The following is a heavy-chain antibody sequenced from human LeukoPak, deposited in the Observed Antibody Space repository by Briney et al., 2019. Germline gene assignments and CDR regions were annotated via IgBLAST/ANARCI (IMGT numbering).Heavy chain of an antibody. CDR1: GFTFSSYA. CDR3: AKDKAIAARPGFADY. J-gene: IGHJ4*02. V-gene: IGHV3-23*01. Sequence: GGSLRLSCAASGFTFSSYAMSWVRQAPWKGLEWVSAVSSSGGDTYYADSVKGRFTISRDNSKNTLYLQMNSLRAEDTAVYYCAKDKAIAARPGFADYWGQGTLVTVSS. CDR2: VSSSGGDT. D-gene: IGHD6-6*01.